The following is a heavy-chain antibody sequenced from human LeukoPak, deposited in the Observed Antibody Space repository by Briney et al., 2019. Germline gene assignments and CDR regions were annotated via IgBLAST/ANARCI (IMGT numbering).Heavy chain of an antibody. Sequence: SETLSLTCTVSGGSISSYYWSWIRQPPGNGLEWIGYIYYSGSTNYNPSLKSRVTISVDTSKNQFSLKLSSVTAADTAVYYCARLPFGEYYFDYWGQGTLVTVSS. V-gene: IGHV4-59*08. CDR2: IYYSGST. D-gene: IGHD3-10*01. CDR1: GGSISSYY. J-gene: IGHJ4*02. CDR3: ARLPFGEYYFDY.